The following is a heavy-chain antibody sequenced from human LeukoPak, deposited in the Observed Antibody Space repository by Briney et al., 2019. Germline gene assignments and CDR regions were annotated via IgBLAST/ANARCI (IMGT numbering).Heavy chain of an antibody. CDR3: ARHVPYCTNGVCYTLFDY. D-gene: IGHD2-8*01. J-gene: IGHJ4*02. CDR2: IYTSGST. V-gene: IGHV4-4*09. Sequence: SETLSLTCTVSGGSISSYYWSWIRQPPGEGLEWIGYIYTSGSTNYNPSLKSRVTISVDTSKNQFSLKLSSVTAADTAVYYCARHVPYCTNGVCYTLFDYWGQGTLVTVSS. CDR1: GGSISSYY.